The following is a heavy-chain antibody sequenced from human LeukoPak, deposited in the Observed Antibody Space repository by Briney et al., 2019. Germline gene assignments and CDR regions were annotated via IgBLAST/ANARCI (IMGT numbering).Heavy chain of an antibody. CDR1: GYSISSGYY. J-gene: IGHJ4*02. CDR3: AGPVVVPAAMFGY. V-gene: IGHV4-38-2*01. CDR2: IYHSGST. Sequence: SETLSLTCAVSGYSISSGYYWGWIRQPPGKGLEWIGSIYHSGSTYYNPSPKSRVTISVDTSKNQFSLKLSSVTAADTAVYYCAGPVVVPAAMFGYWGQGTLVTVSS. D-gene: IGHD2-2*01.